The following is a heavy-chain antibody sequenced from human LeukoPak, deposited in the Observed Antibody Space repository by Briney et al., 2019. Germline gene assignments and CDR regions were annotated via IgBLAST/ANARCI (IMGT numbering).Heavy chain of an antibody. Sequence: PGGSLRLSCTASGFTFSNAWMFWVRQAPGKGLEWVGRIKSKTDGGTTGYAAPVEGRFGISRDDSKNTVYLQMNSLKTEDTAVYYCTTDRWLRTLFWYFTLWGRGTLVTVSS. CDR1: GFTFSNAW. J-gene: IGHJ2*01. D-gene: IGHD2-15*01. CDR2: IKSKTDGGTT. CDR3: TTDRWLRTLFWYFTL. V-gene: IGHV3-15*01.